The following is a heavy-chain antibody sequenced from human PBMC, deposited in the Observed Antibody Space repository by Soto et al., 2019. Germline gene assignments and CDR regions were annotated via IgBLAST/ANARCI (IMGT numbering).Heavy chain of an antibody. D-gene: IGHD6-19*01. V-gene: IGHV1-69*06. CDR3: ARAQGVRYSSGWYGGEYYFDY. CDR1: GGTFSSYA. CDR2: IIPIFGTA. J-gene: IGHJ4*02. Sequence: QVQLVQSGAEVKKPGSSVKVSCKASGGTFSSYAISWVRQAPGQGLEWMGGIIPIFGTANYAQKFQGRVTITADKSTSTVYMELSSLRSEDTAVYYCARAQGVRYSSGWYGGEYYFDYWGQGTLVTVSS.